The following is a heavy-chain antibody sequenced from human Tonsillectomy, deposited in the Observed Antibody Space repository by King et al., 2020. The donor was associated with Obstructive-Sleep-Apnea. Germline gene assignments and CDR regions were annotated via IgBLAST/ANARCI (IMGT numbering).Heavy chain of an antibody. CDR2: IYSGGST. J-gene: IGHJ4*02. Sequence: VQLVESGGGLVQPGGSLRLSCAASGFTVSSNYMSWVRQAPGKGLEWVSVIYSGGSTYYADSVKGRFTISRHNSKNTLYLQMNSLRAEDTAVYYCASLPVGYSGYDSDYWGQGTLVTVSS. CDR1: GFTVSSNY. CDR3: ASLPVGYSGYDSDY. D-gene: IGHD5-12*01. V-gene: IGHV3-53*04.